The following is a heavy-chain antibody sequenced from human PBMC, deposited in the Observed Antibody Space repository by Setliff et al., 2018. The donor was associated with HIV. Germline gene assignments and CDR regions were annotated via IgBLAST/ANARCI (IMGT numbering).Heavy chain of an antibody. Sequence: GGSLRLSCAASGFTFSSYAMSWVRQAPGKGLEWVSAISGSGGSTYYADSVKGRFTLSRDNSKNTLYLQMNSLRAEDTAVYYCAKDGDIVVVPAASLFYWGQGTLVTVSS. CDR1: GFTFSSYA. V-gene: IGHV3-23*01. J-gene: IGHJ4*02. CDR3: AKDGDIVVVPAASLFY. D-gene: IGHD2-2*01. CDR2: ISGSGGST.